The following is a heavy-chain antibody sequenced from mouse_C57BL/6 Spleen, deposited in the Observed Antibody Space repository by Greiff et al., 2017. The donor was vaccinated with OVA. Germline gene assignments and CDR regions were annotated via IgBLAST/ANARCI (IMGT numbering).Heavy chain of an antibody. CDR3: ARADGPYFDY. J-gene: IGHJ2*01. CDR2: ISDGGSYT. CDR1: GFTFSSYA. Sequence: EVKLVESGGGLVKPGGSLKLSCAASGFTFSSYAMSWVSQTPEQRLEWVATISDGGSYTYYPDNVKGRFTLSRDNAKNNLYLQMSHLKSEDTAMYYCARADGPYFDYWGQGTTLTVSS. D-gene: IGHD2-3*01. V-gene: IGHV5-4*03.